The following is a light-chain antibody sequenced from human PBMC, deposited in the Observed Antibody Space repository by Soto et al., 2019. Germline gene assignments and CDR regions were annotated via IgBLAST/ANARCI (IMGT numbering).Light chain of an antibody. Sequence: DIVLTQSPVTLSLSPGDTATLSCRASQNIIRSFVAWYQQKPGQAPRLLIFGGGARAAGIPDRFRGRGSGTDFSPTISSLDPEDFAVYYCQQYGSSPSNFGQGTKVEI. CDR3: QQYGSSPSN. V-gene: IGKV3-20*01. J-gene: IGKJ2*01. CDR2: GGG. CDR1: QNIIRSF.